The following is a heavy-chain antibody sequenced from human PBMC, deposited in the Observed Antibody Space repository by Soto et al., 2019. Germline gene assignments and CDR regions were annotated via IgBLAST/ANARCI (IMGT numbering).Heavy chain of an antibody. D-gene: IGHD3-10*01. J-gene: IGHJ4*02. CDR3: AGSGSDYGTFVY. CDR2: IYYSGST. Sequence: QVQLQESGPGLVKPSQTLSLTCTVSGGSISSGGYYWSWIRQHPVKGLEWLGYIYYSGSTYYNPYRKSRVTRAVDTSKNQFSLKLSSVTAADTAVYYCAGSGSDYGTFVYWGQGTLVTVSS. CDR1: GGSISSGGYY. V-gene: IGHV4-31*03.